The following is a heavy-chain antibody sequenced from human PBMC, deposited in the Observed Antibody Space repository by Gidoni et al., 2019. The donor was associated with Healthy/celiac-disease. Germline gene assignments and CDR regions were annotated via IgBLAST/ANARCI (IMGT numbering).Heavy chain of an antibody. CDR2: LYYSGST. D-gene: IGHD2-21*02. V-gene: IGHV4-31*03. CDR1: GGSISRGGYY. J-gene: IGHJ6*02. Sequence: QVQLQESGPGLVKPSQTLSLTCTVSGGSISRGGYYWSWIRPHPGKGLEWIGYLYYSGSTYYNPSLKSRVTISVDTSKNQFSLKLSSVTAADTAVYYCARVVTAPYSEVGYGMDVWGQGTTVTVSS. CDR3: ARVVTAPYSEVGYGMDV.